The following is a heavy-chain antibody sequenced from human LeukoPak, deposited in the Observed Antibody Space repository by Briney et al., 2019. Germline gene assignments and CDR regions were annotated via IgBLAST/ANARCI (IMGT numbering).Heavy chain of an antibody. CDR2: IYYSGST. J-gene: IGHJ5*02. Sequence: SETLSLTCTVSGGSISSTSWYWGWIRQPPGKGLEWIGSIYYSGSTNYNPSLKSRVTMSVDTSKNQFSLKLSSVTAADTAVYYCARPDYDSSGSYYDNWFDPWGQGTLVTVPS. V-gene: IGHV4-39*01. CDR3: ARPDYDSSGSYYDNWFDP. D-gene: IGHD3-22*01. CDR1: GGSISSTSWY.